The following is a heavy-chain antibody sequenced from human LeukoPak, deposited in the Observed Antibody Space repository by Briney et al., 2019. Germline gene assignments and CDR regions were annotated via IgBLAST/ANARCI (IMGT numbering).Heavy chain of an antibody. J-gene: IGHJ4*02. D-gene: IGHD4-17*01. Sequence: GSLSLSCAASGFTFNSYGIHWVRQAPGKGLEWVAFIWYDGSNKYYADSVKGRFTISRDNSKNTLYLQMNSLRAEDTAVYYCARARTTRGFDYWGQGTLVTVSS. CDR3: ARARTTRGFDY. V-gene: IGHV3-33*01. CDR2: IWYDGSNK. CDR1: GFTFNSYG.